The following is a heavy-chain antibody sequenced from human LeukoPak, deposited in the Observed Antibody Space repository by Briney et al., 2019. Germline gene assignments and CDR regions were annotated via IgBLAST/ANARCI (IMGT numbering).Heavy chain of an antibody. CDR3: AKDTLRGEGYFQH. Sequence: PGRSLRLSCAASGFTFDDYTMHWVRQAPGKGLEWVSGISWNSGSIGYANSVKGRFTISRDNAKNSLYLQMNGLRAEDMALYYCAKDTLRGEGYFQHWGQGTLVTVSS. D-gene: IGHD3-16*01. V-gene: IGHV3-9*03. J-gene: IGHJ1*01. CDR1: GFTFDDYT. CDR2: ISWNSGSI.